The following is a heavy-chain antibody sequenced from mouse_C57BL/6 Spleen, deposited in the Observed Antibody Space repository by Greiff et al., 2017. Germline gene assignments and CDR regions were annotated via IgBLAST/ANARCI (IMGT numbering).Heavy chain of an antibody. J-gene: IGHJ2*01. CDR3: AREGYYGNYGY. Sequence: VQLKQSGPELVKPGASVKISCKASGYSFTGYYMNWVKQSPEKSLEWIGEINPSTGGTTYNQKFKAKATLTVDKSSSTAYMQLKSLTSEDSAFYYCAREGYYGNYGYWGQGTTLTVSS. CDR2: INPSTGGT. V-gene: IGHV1-42*01. D-gene: IGHD2-1*01. CDR1: GYSFTGYY.